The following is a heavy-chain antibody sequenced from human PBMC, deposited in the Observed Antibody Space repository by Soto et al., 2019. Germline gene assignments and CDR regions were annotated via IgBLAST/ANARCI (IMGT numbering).Heavy chain of an antibody. CDR2: IYYTGHT. V-gene: IGHV4-31*03. Sequence: QVQLQESGPGLVKPSQTLSLTCSVSGGYISSGGNYWSWIRQHPGKCLEWIGFIYYTGHTKYNAALKSRVNISGDMSQNQFSLTLTSVTAADTAVYYCAREDINASFFDSWGPGILVTVSS. CDR1: GGYISSGGNY. D-gene: IGHD2-8*01. CDR3: AREDINASFFDS. J-gene: IGHJ4*02.